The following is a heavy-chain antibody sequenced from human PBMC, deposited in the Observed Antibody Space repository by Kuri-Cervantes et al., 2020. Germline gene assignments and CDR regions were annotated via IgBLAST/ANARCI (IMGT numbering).Heavy chain of an antibody. Sequence: ASVKVSCKASGYTFTSYYMHWMRQAPGQGLEWMGIINPSGGSTSYAQKFQGRVTMTRDTSTSTVYMELSSLRSEDTAVYYCARGVGRDLEWLLRNYYYYYYMDVWGKGTTVTVSS. V-gene: IGHV1-46*01. CDR1: GYTFTSYY. CDR3: ARGVGRDLEWLLRNYYYYYYMDV. D-gene: IGHD3-3*01. J-gene: IGHJ6*03. CDR2: INPSGGST.